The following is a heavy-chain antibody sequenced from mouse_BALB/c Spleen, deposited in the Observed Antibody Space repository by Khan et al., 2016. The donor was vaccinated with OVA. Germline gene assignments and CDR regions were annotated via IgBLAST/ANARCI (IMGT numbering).Heavy chain of an antibody. CDR1: GYTFTDYA. D-gene: IGHD1-2*01. J-gene: IGHJ3*01. V-gene: IGHV1S137*01. CDR2: ISTYYGDA. CDR3: ARGDGPSFAY. Sequence: QVHVKQSGAELVRPGVSVKISCKGSGYTFTDYAMHWVKQSHAKSLEWIGVISTYYGDASYNQKFKGKATMTVDKSSSTAYMELARLTSEDSAIYYCARGDGPSFAYWGQGTLVTVSA.